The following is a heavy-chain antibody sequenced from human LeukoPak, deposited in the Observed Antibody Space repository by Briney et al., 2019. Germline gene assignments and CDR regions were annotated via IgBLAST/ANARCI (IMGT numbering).Heavy chain of an antibody. CDR3: ARGVISGYDSLSLDC. D-gene: IGHD5-12*01. CDR2: INHSGST. Sequence: SETPSLTCAVYGGSLSGYYWSWIRQPPGKGLEWIGEINHSGSTNYNPSLKSRVTISVDTSKNQFSLKLTSVTAADTAVYYCARGVISGYDSLSLDCWGQGTLVTVSS. V-gene: IGHV4-34*01. CDR1: GGSLSGYY. J-gene: IGHJ4*02.